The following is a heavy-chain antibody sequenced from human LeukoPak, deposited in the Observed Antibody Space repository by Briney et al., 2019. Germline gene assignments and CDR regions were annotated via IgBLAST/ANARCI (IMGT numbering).Heavy chain of an antibody. CDR2: ISGSGGST. D-gene: IGHD3-3*01. CDR1: GFTFSSYS. CDR3: AKHSGSGYPISFIDY. J-gene: IGHJ4*02. Sequence: GGSLRLXCAASGFTFSSYSMNWDRQAPGKGLEWVSAISGSGGSTYYADSVKGRFTISRDNSKNTLYLQMNSLRAEDTAVYYCAKHSGSGYPISFIDYWGQGTLVTVSS. V-gene: IGHV3-23*01.